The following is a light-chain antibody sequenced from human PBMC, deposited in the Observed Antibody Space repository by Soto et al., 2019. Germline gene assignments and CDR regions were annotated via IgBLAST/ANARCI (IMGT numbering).Light chain of an antibody. Sequence: QSALTQPASVSGSPGQSITISCTGTTSDVGRYKFVSWYQQHPGKAPKLLIYEVSNRPSGVSSRFSGSKSGNTASLTISGLQAEDEADYYCSSYTSSSTPLFGGGTKLTVL. V-gene: IGLV2-14*01. CDR3: SSYTSSSTPL. J-gene: IGLJ2*01. CDR2: EVS. CDR1: TSDVGRYKF.